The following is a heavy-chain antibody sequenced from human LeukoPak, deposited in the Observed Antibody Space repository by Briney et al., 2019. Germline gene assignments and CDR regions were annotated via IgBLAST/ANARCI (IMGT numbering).Heavy chain of an antibody. V-gene: IGHV3-23*01. D-gene: IGHD2-8*02. J-gene: IGHJ4*02. CDR1: GFTFSDYY. CDR2: TVGSRPDT. CDR3: TKAPLMSCTGAFCYPFDS. Sequence: GGSLRLSCAASGFTFSDYYMSWIRQTPGKGLEWVSATVGSRPDTYHADSVKGRFTVSRDNSRNTLYLQMNNLRIEDSAVYYCTKAPLMSCTGAFCYPFDSWGQGVLVTVSS.